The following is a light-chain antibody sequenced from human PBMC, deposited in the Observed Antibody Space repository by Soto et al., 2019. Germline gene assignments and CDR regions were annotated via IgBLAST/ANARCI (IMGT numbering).Light chain of an antibody. V-gene: IGKV3D-20*02. Sequence: EIVLTQSPGTLSLSPGERVTLSCRASQSVSSNYLAWYQQKPGQAPRLLIYSASSRATGIPDRFSGSGSGTDFTLTINRLEPEDFAVYYCQQRSNWPPTFGGGTKVEIK. CDR3: QQRSNWPPT. J-gene: IGKJ4*01. CDR2: SAS. CDR1: QSVSSNY.